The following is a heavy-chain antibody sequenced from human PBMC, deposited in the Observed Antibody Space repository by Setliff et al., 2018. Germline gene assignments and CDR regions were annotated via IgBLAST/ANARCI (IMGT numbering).Heavy chain of an antibody. CDR2: INAGNGDT. J-gene: IGHJ6*03. V-gene: IGHV1-3*03. Sequence: ASVKVSCKASGYTFTDYSIHWVRQAPGQRLEWMGWINAGNGDTQLSQDFQGRLTITTATSASTAYMELGSLRSEDTAVYYCVREGVDTRSSTDYRYYMDVWGKGTTVTVSS. D-gene: IGHD5-18*01. CDR1: GYTFTDYS. CDR3: VREGVDTRSSTDYRYYMDV.